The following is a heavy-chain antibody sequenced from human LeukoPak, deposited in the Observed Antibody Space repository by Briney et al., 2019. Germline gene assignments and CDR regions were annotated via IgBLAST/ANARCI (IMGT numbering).Heavy chain of an antibody. CDR3: ARGLICSGGSCYPSGAFDI. D-gene: IGHD2-15*01. CDR2: INPSGGST. Sequence: ASVKVSCKASGYTFTSYYLHWVRQAPGQGLEWMGIINPSGGSTTYAQKFQGRVTMTTDTSTSTAYMELRSLRSDDTAVYYCARGLICSGGSCYPSGAFDIWGQGTMVTVSS. CDR1: GYTFTSYY. V-gene: IGHV1-46*01. J-gene: IGHJ3*02.